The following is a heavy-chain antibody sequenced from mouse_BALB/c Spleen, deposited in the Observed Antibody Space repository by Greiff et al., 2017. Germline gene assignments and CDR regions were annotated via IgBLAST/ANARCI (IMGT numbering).Heavy chain of an antibody. J-gene: IGHJ1*01. CDR2: IDPYNGGT. D-gene: IGHD1-1*01. Sequence: VQLQQSGPELVKPGASVKVSCKASGYSFTDYNMYWVKESHGKSLEWIGYIDPYNGGTSYNQKFKGKATLTVDKSSSTAFMHLNSLTSEDSAVYYCARDLNYYGSSYWYFDVWGAGTTVTVSS. CDR3: ARDLNYYGSSYWYFDV. V-gene: IGHV1S135*01. CDR1: GYSFTDYN.